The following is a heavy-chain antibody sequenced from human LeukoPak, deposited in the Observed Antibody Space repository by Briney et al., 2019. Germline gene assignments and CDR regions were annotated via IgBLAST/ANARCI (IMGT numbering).Heavy chain of an antibody. CDR3: ARDAFGGDSFET. CDR1: GYTFTDNY. J-gene: IGHJ3*02. V-gene: IGHV1-2*02. Sequence: ASVKVSCKASGYTFTDNYIHWVRRAPGQGLEWLGWIYAKTGATKNAQKFQGRVTMARDTSINTAYMDLYSLNSDDTAVFYCARDAFGGDSFETWGQGTMVTVSS. D-gene: IGHD3-10*01. CDR2: IYAKTGAT.